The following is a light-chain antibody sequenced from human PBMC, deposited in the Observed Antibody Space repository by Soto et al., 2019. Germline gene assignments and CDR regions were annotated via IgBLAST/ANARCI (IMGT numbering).Light chain of an antibody. Sequence: DIQMTQSPSSLSTSVGDRVTITCRASRTIGSQLNWYQQKPGKAPKLLIYAASGLQSGVPSTITGRGAGADFPVTISSLQPQEYATYDCPRSLNVPYTFGQRTKLEIK. J-gene: IGKJ2*01. CDR2: AAS. V-gene: IGKV1-39*01. CDR3: PRSLNVPYT. CDR1: RTIGSQ.